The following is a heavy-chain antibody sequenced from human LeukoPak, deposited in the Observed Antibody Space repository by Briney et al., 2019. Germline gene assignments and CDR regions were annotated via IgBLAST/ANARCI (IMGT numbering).Heavy chain of an antibody. CDR2: IYSGGST. CDR1: GFTVSSNY. CDR3: ARSYCGGDCRFDY. J-gene: IGHJ4*02. Sequence: GGSLRLSCAASGFTVSSNYMGWVRQAPGKGLEWVSVIYSGGSTYYADSVKGRFTISRDNSKNTLYLQMNSLRAEDTAVYYCARSYCGGDCRFDYWGQGTLVTVSS. D-gene: IGHD2-21*02. V-gene: IGHV3-53*01.